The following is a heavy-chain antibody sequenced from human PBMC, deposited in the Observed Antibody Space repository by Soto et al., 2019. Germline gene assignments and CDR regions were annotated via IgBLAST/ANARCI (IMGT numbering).Heavy chain of an antibody. CDR2: LSASGTNT. J-gene: IGHJ4*02. CDR1: GFTFSNHA. Sequence: EVQLLESGGVLVQPGGSLRLSCAASGFTFSNHAMSWVRQAPGKGLEWVSGLSASGTNTYYADSVKGRFTISRDNSQNRLYLQMNSLRAEDTALYYCARRMAFTTGWYFDYWGQGTLVTVSS. D-gene: IGHD6-19*01. V-gene: IGHV3-23*01. CDR3: ARRMAFTTGWYFDY.